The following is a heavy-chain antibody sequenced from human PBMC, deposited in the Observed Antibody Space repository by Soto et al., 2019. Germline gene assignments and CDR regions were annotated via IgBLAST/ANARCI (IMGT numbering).Heavy chain of an antibody. D-gene: IGHD2-15*01. Sequence: QVQLVQSGAEVKKPGASVKVSCKASGYTFTSYGISWVRQAPGQGLEWMGWISAYNGNTNYAQKLQGRVTMTTNTSTSTAYMELRSLRSDDTAVYYCARVVSVVVDATGGLLDYWGQGTLVTVSS. CDR1: GYTFTSYG. V-gene: IGHV1-18*01. J-gene: IGHJ4*02. CDR3: ARVVSVVVDATGGLLDY. CDR2: ISAYNGNT.